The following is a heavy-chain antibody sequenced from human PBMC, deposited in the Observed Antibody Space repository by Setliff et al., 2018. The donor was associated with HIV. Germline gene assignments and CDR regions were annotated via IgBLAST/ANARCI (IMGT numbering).Heavy chain of an antibody. CDR3: ARDSESYRSGWYLGAHWFDP. CDR2: INAGNGNT. V-gene: IGHV1-3*01. D-gene: IGHD6-19*01. J-gene: IGHJ5*02. CDR1: GYTFTSYA. Sequence: VASVKVSCKASGYTFTSYAMHWVRQAPGQRLEWTGWINAGNGNTKYSPKFQGRVTITRDPSASTDYMELSSPASEDTAVYYCARDSESYRSGWYLGAHWFDPWGQGTLVTVSS.